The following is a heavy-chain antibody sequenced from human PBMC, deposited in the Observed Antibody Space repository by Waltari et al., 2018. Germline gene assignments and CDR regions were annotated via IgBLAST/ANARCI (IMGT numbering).Heavy chain of an antibody. CDR2: IIPIFGTT. D-gene: IGHD3-3*01. CDR3: ATDGDQLRENDFWRPGAFDI. Sequence: QVQLVQSGAEVKKPGSSVKVSCKASGGTFSPCVTSWWRQAPGQGLEWMGRIIPIFGTTTDAQNFQGRVTITADKSTNTAYMELSSLRSEDTAVYYCATDGDQLRENDFWRPGAFDIWGQGTMVTVSS. CDR1: GGTFSPCV. V-gene: IGHV1-69*08. J-gene: IGHJ3*02.